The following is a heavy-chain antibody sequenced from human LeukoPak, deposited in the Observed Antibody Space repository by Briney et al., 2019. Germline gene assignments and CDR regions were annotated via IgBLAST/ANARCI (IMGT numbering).Heavy chain of an antibody. CDR2: ISGNGVTT. V-gene: IGHV3-23*01. Sequence: PGGSLRLSCAASGFTFSSYAMSWVRQAPGKGLEWVSAISGNGVTTYYAGSVKGRFTISRDNSKNTVYLQMNSLRAEDTAVYYCAKGYCSSTSCYTDYWGQGTLVTVSS. J-gene: IGHJ4*02. D-gene: IGHD2-2*02. CDR1: GFTFSSYA. CDR3: AKGYCSSTSCYTDY.